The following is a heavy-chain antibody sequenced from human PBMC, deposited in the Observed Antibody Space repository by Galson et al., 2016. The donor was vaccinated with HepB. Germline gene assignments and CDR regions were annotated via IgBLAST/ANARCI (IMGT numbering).Heavy chain of an antibody. Sequence: SLRLSCAASGFTLSSYSMNWVRQAPGKGLEWVSAIRGSGGSTFYADSVKGRFTISRDNSMNTLYLQMNSLRAEDTAVYYCASSVAAAGNWFDPWGQGTLVTVSS. J-gene: IGHJ5*02. D-gene: IGHD6-13*01. V-gene: IGHV3-23*01. CDR3: ASSVAAAGNWFDP. CDR2: IRGSGGST. CDR1: GFTLSSYS.